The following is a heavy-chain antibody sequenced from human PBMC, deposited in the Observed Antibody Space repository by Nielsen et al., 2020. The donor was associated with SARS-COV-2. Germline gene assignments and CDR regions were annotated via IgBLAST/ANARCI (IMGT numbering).Heavy chain of an antibody. CDR1: GYTFTSYG. J-gene: IGHJ4*02. V-gene: IGHV1-18*01. CDR2: ISAYNGNT. Sequence: ASVKVSCKASGYTFTSYGISWVRQAPGQGLEWMGWISAYNGNTNYAQKLQGRVTMTTDTSTSTAYMELRSLRSDDTAVYYCARAYDFYDSSGGIEDYWGQGTLVTVSS. CDR3: ARAYDFYDSSGGIEDY. D-gene: IGHD3-22*01.